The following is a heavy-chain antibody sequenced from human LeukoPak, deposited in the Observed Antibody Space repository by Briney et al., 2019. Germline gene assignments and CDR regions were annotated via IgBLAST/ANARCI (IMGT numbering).Heavy chain of an antibody. CDR3: ARAAGAAGGQYFDY. CDR1: GGSISGYY. V-gene: IGHV4-4*07. CDR2: IYTNEDT. D-gene: IGHD6-13*01. J-gene: IGHJ4*02. Sequence: PETLSLTCTVSGGSISGYYWSWIRQPAGQGLEWIGRIYTNEDTRYNPSLKSRVTMSVDTSKNQVSLKLRPVTAADTAVYYCARAAGAAGGQYFDYWGQGTLVTVSS.